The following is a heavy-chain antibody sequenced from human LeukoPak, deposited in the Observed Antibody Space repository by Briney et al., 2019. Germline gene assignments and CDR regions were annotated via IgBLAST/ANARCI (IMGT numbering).Heavy chain of an antibody. Sequence: GGSLRLSCAASGFTFSDYYMSWIRQAPGKGLEWVPYISSSGSTIYYADSVKGRFTISRDNAKNSLYLQMNSLRAEDTAVYYCARAIAARTPLFDYWGQGTLVTVSS. CDR1: GFTFSDYY. J-gene: IGHJ4*02. CDR3: ARAIAARTPLFDY. CDR2: ISSSGSTI. V-gene: IGHV3-11*01. D-gene: IGHD6-6*01.